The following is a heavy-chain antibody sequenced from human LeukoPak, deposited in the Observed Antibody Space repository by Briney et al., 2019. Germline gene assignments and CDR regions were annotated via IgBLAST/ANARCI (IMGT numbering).Heavy chain of an antibody. CDR2: MNPNSGNT. J-gene: IGHJ3*02. CDR3: ARVGSGSYDAFDI. CDR1: GYTLTSYD. D-gene: IGHD1-26*01. Sequence: ASVKVSCKASGYTLTSYDINWVRQATGQGLEWMGWMNPNSGNTGYAQKFQGRVTITRNTSISTAYMELSSLRSEDTAVYYCARVGSGSYDAFDIWGQGTMVTVSS. V-gene: IGHV1-8*03.